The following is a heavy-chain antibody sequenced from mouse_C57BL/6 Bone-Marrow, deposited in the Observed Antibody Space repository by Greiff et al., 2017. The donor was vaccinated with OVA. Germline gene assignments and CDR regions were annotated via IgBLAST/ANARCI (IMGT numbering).Heavy chain of an antibody. Sequence: QVQLQQSGAELVKPGASVKMSCKASGYTFTTYPIEWMKQNHGKSLEWIGNFHPYNDDTKYNEKFKGKATLTVEKSSSTVYLELSRLTSDDSAVYYCARGVYYYGSSYWYFDVWGTGTTVTVSS. CDR2: FHPYNDDT. CDR3: ARGVYYYGSSYWYFDV. J-gene: IGHJ1*03. V-gene: IGHV1-47*01. CDR1: GYTFTTYP. D-gene: IGHD1-1*01.